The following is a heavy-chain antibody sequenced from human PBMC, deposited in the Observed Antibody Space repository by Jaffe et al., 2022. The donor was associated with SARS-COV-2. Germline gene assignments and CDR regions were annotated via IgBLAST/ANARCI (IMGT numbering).Heavy chain of an antibody. J-gene: IGHJ3*02. CDR3: ATPGESSWRAFDI. V-gene: IGHV3-48*03. D-gene: IGHD3-10*01. CDR2: ISSSGSTI. Sequence: EVQLVESGGGLVQPGGSLRLSCAASGFTFSSYEMNWVRQAPGKGLEWVSYISSSGSTIYYADSVKGRFTISRDNAKNSLYLQMNSLRAEDTAVYYCATPGESSWRAFDIWGQGTMVTVSS. CDR1: GFTFSSYE.